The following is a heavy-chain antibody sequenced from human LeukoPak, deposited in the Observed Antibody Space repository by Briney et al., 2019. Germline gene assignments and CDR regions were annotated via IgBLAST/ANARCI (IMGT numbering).Heavy chain of an antibody. CDR1: GDSVSSKSVS. CDR2: TRYRSTWNT. J-gene: IGHJ4*02. V-gene: IGHV6-1*01. CDR3: VRDFNWAFDY. Sequence: SQTLSLTCAISGDSVSSKSVSWNWVRQSPPRGLEYLGRTRYRSTWNTFYSLSVQGRITINADTSRNQVSLRLNSVTPEDTALYYCVRDFNWAFDYWGQGTLVTVSS. D-gene: IGHD7-27*01.